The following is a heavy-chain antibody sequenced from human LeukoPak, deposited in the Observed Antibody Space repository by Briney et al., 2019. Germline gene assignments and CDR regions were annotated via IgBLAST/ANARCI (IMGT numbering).Heavy chain of an antibody. Sequence: PSETLSLTCTVYGGSISSHYWSWIRQPPGKGLEWIGYIYYSESTNYNPSLKSRVTISVDTSKNQFSLKLSSVTAAAPAVYYCARDYGNCSGGSCYYYYYMDVWGEGTTVTVYS. D-gene: IGHD2-15*01. J-gene: IGHJ6*03. V-gene: IGHV4-59*11. CDR1: GGSISSHY. CDR3: ARDYGNCSGGSCYYYYYMDV. CDR2: IYYSEST.